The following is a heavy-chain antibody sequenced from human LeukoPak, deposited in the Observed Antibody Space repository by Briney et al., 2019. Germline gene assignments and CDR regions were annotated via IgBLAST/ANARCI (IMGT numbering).Heavy chain of an antibody. CDR2: ISWNSGSI. CDR3: ALGGYSRY. Sequence: GGSLRLSCAASGFTFDDYAMLWVRQAPEKGLEWVSGISWNSGSIGYADSVKGRFTISRDNAKHSLYLQMNSLRAEDTALYYCALGGYSRYWGQGTLVTVSS. V-gene: IGHV3-9*01. J-gene: IGHJ4*02. CDR1: GFTFDDYA. D-gene: IGHD1-26*01.